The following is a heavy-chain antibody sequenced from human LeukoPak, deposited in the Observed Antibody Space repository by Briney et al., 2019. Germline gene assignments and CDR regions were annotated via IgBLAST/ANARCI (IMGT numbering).Heavy chain of an antibody. CDR2: MNPNSGNT. CDR3: AREGGNQEGFDY. Sequence: ASVKVPCKASGYTFTSYDINWVRQATGQGLEWMGWMNPNSGNTGYAQKFQGRVTMTRNTSISTAYMELSSLRSEDTAVYYCAREGGNQEGFDYWGQGTLVTVSS. D-gene: IGHD1-14*01. CDR1: GYTFTSYD. J-gene: IGHJ4*02. V-gene: IGHV1-8*01.